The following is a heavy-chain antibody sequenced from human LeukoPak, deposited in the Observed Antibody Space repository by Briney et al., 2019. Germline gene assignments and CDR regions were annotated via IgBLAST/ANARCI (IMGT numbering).Heavy chain of an antibody. V-gene: IGHV4-4*07. J-gene: IGHJ3*02. CDR1: GGSISSYY. D-gene: IGHD3-3*02. CDR2: IYTSGST. Sequence: SETLSPTCTVSGGSISSYYWSWIRQPAGKGLEWIGRIYTSGSTNYNPSLKSRVTMSVDTSKNQFSLKLSSVTAADTAVYYCARDGVVLGAFDIWGQGTMVTVSS. CDR3: ARDGVVLGAFDI.